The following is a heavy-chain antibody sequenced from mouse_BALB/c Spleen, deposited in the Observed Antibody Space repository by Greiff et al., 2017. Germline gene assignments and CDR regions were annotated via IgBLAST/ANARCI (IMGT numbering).Heavy chain of an antibody. CDR2: ISSGGSYT. V-gene: IGHV5-6*01. Sequence: EVNVVESGGDLVKPGGSLKLSCAASGFTFSSYGMSWVRQTPDKRLEWVATISSGGSYTYYPDSVKGRFTISRDNAKNTLYLQMSSLKSEDTAMYYCASYGNYGVWFAYWGQGTLVTVSA. D-gene: IGHD2-1*01. CDR1: GFTFSSYG. CDR3: ASYGNYGVWFAY. J-gene: IGHJ3*01.